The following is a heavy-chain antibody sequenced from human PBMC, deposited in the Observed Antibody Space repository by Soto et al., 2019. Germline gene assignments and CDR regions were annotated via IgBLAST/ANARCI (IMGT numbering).Heavy chain of an antibody. J-gene: IGHJ6*02. D-gene: IGHD2-2*01. CDR2: IIPIFGTP. CDR3: ARERSVGYCITTTCPKPFYYYAMDV. Sequence: SVKVSCKPSGVTFTNYAFSWVRQAPGQGLEWMGGIIPIFGTPDYAQNFQGRVTITADESTRTASMELSSLRSDDTAVYYCARERSVGYCITTTCPKPFYYYAMDVWGQGTTVTVSS. V-gene: IGHV1-69*13. CDR1: GVTFTNYA.